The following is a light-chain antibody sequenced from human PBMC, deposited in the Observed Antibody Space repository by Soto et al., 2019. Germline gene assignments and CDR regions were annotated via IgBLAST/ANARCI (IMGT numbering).Light chain of an antibody. J-gene: IGLJ3*02. V-gene: IGLV1-47*01. Sequence: QPVLTQPPSASGTPEQRVTISCSGSSSNIGSNYVYWYQQLPGTAPKLLIYRNNQRPSGVPDRFSGSKSGTSASLAISGLRSEDEADYYCAAWDDSLSGPWVFGGGTKLTVL. CDR2: RNN. CDR1: SSNIGSNY. CDR3: AAWDDSLSGPWV.